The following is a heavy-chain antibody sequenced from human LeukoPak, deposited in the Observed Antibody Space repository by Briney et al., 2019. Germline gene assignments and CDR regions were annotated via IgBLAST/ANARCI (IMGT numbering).Heavy chain of an antibody. CDR1: GFTFSTFA. J-gene: IGHJ4*02. CDR3: ATYRQVLLPFES. CDR2: IFPSGGEI. V-gene: IGHV3-23*01. D-gene: IGHD2-8*02. Sequence: GGSLRLSCAASGFTFSTFAMVWVRQPPGKGLEWVSSIFPSGGEIHYADSVGGRFTISRDNSKSTLSLQMNSLRAEDTAIYYCATYRQVLLPFESWGQGTLVTVSS.